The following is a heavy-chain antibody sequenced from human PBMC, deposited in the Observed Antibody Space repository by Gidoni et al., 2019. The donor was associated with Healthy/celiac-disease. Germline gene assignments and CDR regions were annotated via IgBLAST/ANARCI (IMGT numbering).Heavy chain of an antibody. J-gene: IGHJ4*02. V-gene: IGHV3-13*01. CDR3: ARGYCSGGSCYEGGNIFDY. CDR1: GFTFSSYD. D-gene: IGHD2-15*01. CDR2: IGTAGDT. Sequence: EVQLVESGGGLVQPGGSLRRSCAASGFTFSSYDRHWVRQAKGKGLGWVSAIGTAGDTYYPGSVKGRFTISRENAKNSLYLQMNSLRAGDTAVYYCARGYCSGGSCYEGGNIFDYWGQGTLVTVSS.